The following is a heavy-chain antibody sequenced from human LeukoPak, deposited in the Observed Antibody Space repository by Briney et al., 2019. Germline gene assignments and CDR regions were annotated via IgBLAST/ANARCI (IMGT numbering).Heavy chain of an antibody. Sequence: SETLSLTCAVSGGSISSSNWWSWIRQPPGKGLEWIGEIYHSGSTNYNPSLRSRVTISVDKSKTQFSLKLSSVTAADTAVYYCARDIRYFDGYYFDYWGQGTLVTVSS. V-gene: IGHV4-4*02. J-gene: IGHJ4*02. CDR3: ARDIRYFDGYYFDY. D-gene: IGHD3-9*01. CDR1: GGSISSSNW. CDR2: IYHSGST.